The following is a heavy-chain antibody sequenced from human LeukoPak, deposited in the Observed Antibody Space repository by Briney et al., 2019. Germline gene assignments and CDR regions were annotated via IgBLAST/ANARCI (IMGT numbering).Heavy chain of an antibody. CDR3: ARDGSLSIEYSSSSGFEY. CDR2: IWFDGSNK. D-gene: IGHD6-6*01. V-gene: IGHV3-33*01. Sequence: GGSLRLSCAASGFTFSSYGMHWIRQAPGKGLEWMAVIWFDGSNKYYADSVKGRFTVSRDNAKNTLYLQMNSLRAEDTAVYYCARDGSLSIEYSSSSGFEYWGQGTLVTVSS. CDR1: GFTFSSYG. J-gene: IGHJ4*02.